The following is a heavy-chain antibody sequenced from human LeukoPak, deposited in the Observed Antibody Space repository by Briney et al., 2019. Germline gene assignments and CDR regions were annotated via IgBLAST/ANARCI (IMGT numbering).Heavy chain of an antibody. CDR3: ARSGYISGHHRFDY. Sequence: GESLKISCKGSGYTFPDFWIAWVRQMPGKGLECVGIIYPGDSDTRYSPSFQGQVTISADKSISTAYLQWSSLKASDTAMYYCARSGYISGHHRFDYWGQGTLVTVSS. D-gene: IGHD5-18*01. V-gene: IGHV5-51*01. CDR2: IYPGDSDT. CDR1: GYTFPDFW. J-gene: IGHJ4*02.